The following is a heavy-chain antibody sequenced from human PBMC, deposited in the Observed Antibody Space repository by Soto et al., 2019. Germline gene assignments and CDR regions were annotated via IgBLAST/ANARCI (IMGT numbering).Heavy chain of an antibody. J-gene: IGHJ4*02. V-gene: IGHV4-59*08. CDR2: IYYSGST. CDR1: GGSISSYY. Sequence: SETLSLTCTVSGGSISSYYWSWIRQPPGKGLEWIGYIYYSGSTNYNPSLKSRVTISVDTSKNQFSLKLSSVTAADTAVYYCASYGSGSYKYYFDSWGQGALVTVSS. D-gene: IGHD3-10*01. CDR3: ASYGSGSYKYYFDS.